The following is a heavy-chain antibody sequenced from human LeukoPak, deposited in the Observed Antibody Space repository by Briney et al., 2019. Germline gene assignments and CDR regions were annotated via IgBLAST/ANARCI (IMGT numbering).Heavy chain of an antibody. CDR3: AKYGNSGWVIDN. D-gene: IGHD6-19*01. Sequence: SETLSVTCTVSGGSIGSDYWTWIRQPPGKRLEYIGYIYYTGGTNYNPSLKSRVTISVDTSKNQFSLKPSSVTAADTAVYFCAKYGNSGWVIDNWGQGTLVTVSS. J-gene: IGHJ4*02. V-gene: IGHV4-59*08. CDR2: IYYTGGT. CDR1: GGSIGSDY.